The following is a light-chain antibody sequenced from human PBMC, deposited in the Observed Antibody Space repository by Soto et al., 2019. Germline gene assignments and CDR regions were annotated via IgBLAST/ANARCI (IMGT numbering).Light chain of an antibody. J-gene: IGKJ1*01. Sequence: EIVLTQSPATLSLSPGERATLSCRASQSVSSYLAWYQQKPGQAPRLLIYEATTRASGIPDRFSGSGSGTAYTLTIDRLEPEDFAVYYCQQYGNSPQTFGQGTKVEIK. V-gene: IGKV3-11*01. CDR1: QSVSSY. CDR3: QQYGNSPQT. CDR2: EAT.